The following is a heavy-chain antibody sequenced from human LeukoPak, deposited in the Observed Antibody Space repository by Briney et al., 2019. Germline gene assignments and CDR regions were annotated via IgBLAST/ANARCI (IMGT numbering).Heavy chain of an antibody. CDR2: IKQDGSEK. CDR3: ARGGDYDILTGYYIRAFDY. D-gene: IGHD3-9*01. CDR1: GFTFSSYW. V-gene: IGHV3-7*01. J-gene: IGHJ4*02. Sequence: GGSLRLSCAASGFTFSSYWMSWVRQAPGKGLEWVANIKQDGSEKYYVDSVKGRFTISRDNAKNSLYLQMNSLRAEDTAVYYCARGGDYDILTGYYIRAFDYWGQGTLVTVSS.